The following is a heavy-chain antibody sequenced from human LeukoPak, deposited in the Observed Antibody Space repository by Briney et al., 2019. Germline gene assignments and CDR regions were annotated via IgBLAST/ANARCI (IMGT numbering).Heavy chain of an antibody. CDR1: GFTFDDYA. D-gene: IGHD1-20*01. V-gene: IGHV3-9*01. CDR3: AKDGDSRGLTHFDY. Sequence: GGSLRLSCAASGFTFDDYAMHWVRQAPGKGLEWVSGISWNSGSIGYADSVKGRFTISRDNAKNSLYLQMNSLRAEDTALYYCAKDGDSRGLTHFDYWGQGTLVTVSS. J-gene: IGHJ4*02. CDR2: ISWNSGSI.